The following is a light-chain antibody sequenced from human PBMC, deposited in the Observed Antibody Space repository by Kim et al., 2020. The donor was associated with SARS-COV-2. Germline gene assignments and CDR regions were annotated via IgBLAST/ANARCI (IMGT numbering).Light chain of an antibody. CDR3: MQNKQFPT. J-gene: IGKJ2*01. CDR2: EVS. CDR1: QSLVRSDGMTY. Sequence: IAMTQTPVSLSVTPGQPASMSCKSSQSLVRSDGMTYLYWYVQKTGQTPQLLIHEVSNRFSGVPDRFSGSGSGTDFTLKINRVEAEDVGIYFCMQNKQFPTFGQGTKLEI. V-gene: IGKV2D-29*01.